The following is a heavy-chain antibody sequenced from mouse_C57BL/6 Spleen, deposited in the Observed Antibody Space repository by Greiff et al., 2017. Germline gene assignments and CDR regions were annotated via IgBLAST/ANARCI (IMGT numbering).Heavy chain of an antibody. V-gene: IGHV1-18*01. CDR1: GYTFTDYN. CDR2: INPNNGGT. CDR3: ASYYGSSWFAY. J-gene: IGHJ3*01. D-gene: IGHD1-1*01. Sequence: VQLQQSGPELVKPRASVKIPCKASGYTFTDYNMDWVKQSHGKSLEWIGDINPNNGGTIYNQKFKGKATLTVDKSSSTAYMELRSLTSEDTAVYYCASYYGSSWFAYWGQGTLVTVSA.